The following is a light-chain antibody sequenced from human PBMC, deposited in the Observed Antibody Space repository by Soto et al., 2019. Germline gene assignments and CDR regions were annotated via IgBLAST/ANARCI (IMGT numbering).Light chain of an antibody. CDR3: LQHNSYPWT. Sequence: DIQMTQSPSSLSASVGDRVTITFRASLGIRNDLGWYQQKPGKPPKRLIYAASSLQSGVPPRFSGSGSGTEVTLTPSSLQPEDFAAYYSLQHNSYPWTFGQGTKVEIK. CDR1: LGIRND. CDR2: AAS. V-gene: IGKV1-17*01. J-gene: IGKJ1*01.